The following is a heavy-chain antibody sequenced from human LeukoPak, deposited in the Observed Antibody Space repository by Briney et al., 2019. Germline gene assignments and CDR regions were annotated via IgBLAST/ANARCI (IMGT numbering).Heavy chain of an antibody. J-gene: IGHJ3*02. V-gene: IGHV3-53*01. CDR1: GFTFSSYE. CDR3: ATHYYDSSGYYYDHAFDI. Sequence: PGGSLRLSCAASGFTFSSYEMNWVRQAPGKGLEWVSVIYSGGITYYADSLTGRFTISRDNSKNTLYLQMNNLRAEDTAVYYCATHYYDSSGYYYDHAFDIWGQGTMVTVSS. CDR2: IYSGGIT. D-gene: IGHD3-22*01.